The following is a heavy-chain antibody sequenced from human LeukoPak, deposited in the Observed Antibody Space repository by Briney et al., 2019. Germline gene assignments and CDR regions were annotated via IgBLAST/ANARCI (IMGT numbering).Heavy chain of an antibody. J-gene: IGHJ4*02. CDR2: ISGDGGST. Sequence: PGGSLRLSCAASGFTFDDYAMHWVRQAPGKGLEWVSLISGDGGSTYYADSVKGRFTISRDNSKNSLYLQVNSLRTEDTALYYCAKDQTYYYDSASFDYWGQGTLVTVSS. CDR1: GFTFDDYA. CDR3: AKDQTYYYDSASFDY. D-gene: IGHD3-22*01. V-gene: IGHV3-43*02.